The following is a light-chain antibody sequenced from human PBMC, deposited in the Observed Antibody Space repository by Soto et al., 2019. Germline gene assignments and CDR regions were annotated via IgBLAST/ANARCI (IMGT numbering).Light chain of an antibody. Sequence: DIVMTQSPDSLAVSLGERATINCKSSQSVLYSSNNKNYLAWYQQKPGQPPKLLIYWASTRESGVPDRFSGSGSGTDFTLTISSLQAEDVAVYYRQQYYSNALTFGGGTKVEIK. J-gene: IGKJ4*01. CDR1: QSVLYSSNNKNY. CDR2: WAS. V-gene: IGKV4-1*01. CDR3: QQYYSNALT.